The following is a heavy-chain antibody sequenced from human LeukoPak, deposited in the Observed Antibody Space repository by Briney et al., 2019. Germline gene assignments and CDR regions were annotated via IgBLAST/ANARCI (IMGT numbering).Heavy chain of an antibody. CDR2: ISYDGSNK. D-gene: IGHD3-22*01. CDR1: GFTFSSCA. J-gene: IGHJ5*02. V-gene: IGHV3-30-3*01. CDR3: ARGSDSSGYSNWFDP. Sequence: GGSLRLSCAASGFTFSSCAMHWVRQAPGKGLEWVAVISYDGSNKYYADSVKGRFTISRDNSKNTLYLQMNSLRAEDTAVYYCARGSDSSGYSNWFDPWGQGTLVTVSS.